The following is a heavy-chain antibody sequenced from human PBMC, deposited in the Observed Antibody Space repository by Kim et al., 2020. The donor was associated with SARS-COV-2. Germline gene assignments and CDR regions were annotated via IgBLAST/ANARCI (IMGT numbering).Heavy chain of an antibody. CDR1: GGTLSNYW. D-gene: IGHD3-3*01. J-gene: IGHJ6*04. V-gene: IGHV3-74*01. CDR2: INSDGSMT. Sequence: GGSLRHSCGVSGGTLSNYWMDWVRQAPGKGLVWVSRINSDGSMTSYADSVKGRFTISRDNVKNTFFLQMNSLRAEETAVYYCLRVDYDFWSGDYMDVWG. CDR3: LRVDYDFWSGDYMDV.